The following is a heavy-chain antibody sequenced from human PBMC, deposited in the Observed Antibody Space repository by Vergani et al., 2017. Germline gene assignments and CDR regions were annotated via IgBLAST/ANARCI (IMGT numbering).Heavy chain of an antibody. J-gene: IGHJ4*02. CDR2: VSFRGDT. CDR3: ARSRIYYGAGSPDY. D-gene: IGHD3-10*01. V-gene: IGHV4-59*02. Sequence: QVKLQESGPGLVKPSETLSLTCTVSGASVNSYYWSWIRQPPGTGLEWMGYVSFRGDTLYDPSVKGRMTISLNTSSNQFSLYLTSVTAADTAVYDCARSRIYYGAGSPDYWGQGTLVTVSS. CDR1: GASVNSYY.